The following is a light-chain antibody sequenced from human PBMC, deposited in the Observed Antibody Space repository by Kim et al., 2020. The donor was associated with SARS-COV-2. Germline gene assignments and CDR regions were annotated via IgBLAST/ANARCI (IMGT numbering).Light chain of an antibody. CDR1: SNDVGGYNY. V-gene: IGLV2-8*01. CDR3: SSYAGNKHFV. CDR2: EVN. Sequence: QSALTQPPSASGSPGQSVTISCTGTSNDVGGYNYVSWYQHHPGKAPKLLISEVNYRPSGVPDRFSGSKSGNTASLTVSGLQAEDEADYYCSSYAGNKHFVFGTGTKVTVL. J-gene: IGLJ1*01.